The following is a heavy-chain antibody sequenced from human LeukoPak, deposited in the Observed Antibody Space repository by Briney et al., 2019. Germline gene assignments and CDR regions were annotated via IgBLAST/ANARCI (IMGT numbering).Heavy chain of an antibody. CDR1: GYSISSGYY. Sequence: ETLSLTCAVSGYSISSGYYWGWIRQPPGKGLEWVSYISAGDDSTHYAGSVKGRFTISRDKSKNTLYLQMNSLRAEDTAVYYCARSHYYNSNVPPDYWGQGTLVTVSS. D-gene: IGHD2/OR15-2a*01. CDR3: ARSHYYNSNVPPDY. V-gene: IGHV3-23*01. CDR2: ISAGDDST. J-gene: IGHJ4*02.